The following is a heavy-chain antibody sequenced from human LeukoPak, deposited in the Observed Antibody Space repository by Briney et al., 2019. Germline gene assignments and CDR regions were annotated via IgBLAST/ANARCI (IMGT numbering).Heavy chain of an antibody. CDR3: ARQPDSGSYLYAFDI. D-gene: IGHD1-26*01. CDR2: ISDTGST. Sequence: PSETLSLTCTVSRGSISTFSWNWMRRPPGKSLEWIRYISDTGSTKYNPSLKSRVTMSVDTSKNQFSLTLRSVTAADTAVYYCARQPDSGSYLYAFDIWGQGTMVTVSS. V-gene: IGHV4-59*01. CDR1: RGSISTFS. J-gene: IGHJ3*02.